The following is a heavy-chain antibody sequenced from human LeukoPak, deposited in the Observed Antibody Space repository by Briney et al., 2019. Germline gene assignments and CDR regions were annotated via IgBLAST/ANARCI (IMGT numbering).Heavy chain of an antibody. CDR1: GGSFSGYY. V-gene: IGHV4-34*01. J-gene: IGHJ5*02. CDR2: INHSGST. CDR3: ARACRLRFLEWLLRNSNWFDP. Sequence: SETLSLTCAVYGGSFSGYYWSWIRQLPGKGLEWIGEINHSGSTNYNPSLKSRVTISVDTSKNQFSLKLSSVTAADTAVYYCARACRLRFLEWLLRNSNWFDPWGQGTLVTVSS. D-gene: IGHD3-3*01.